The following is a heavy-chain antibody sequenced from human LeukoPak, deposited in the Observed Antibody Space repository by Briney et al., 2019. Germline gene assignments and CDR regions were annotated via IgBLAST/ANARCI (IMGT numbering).Heavy chain of an antibody. J-gene: IGHJ6*03. CDR1: GFTFSSYS. CDR3: TTGLRYFDWLLDYYYYYMDV. V-gene: IGHV3-48*01. Sequence: GGSLRLSCAASGFTFSSYSMNWVRQAPGKGLEWVSYISSSSSTIYHADSVKGRFTISRDNAKNSLYLQMNSLKTEDTAVYYCTTGLRYFDWLLDYYYYYMDVWGKGTTVTISS. D-gene: IGHD3-9*01. CDR2: ISSSSSTI.